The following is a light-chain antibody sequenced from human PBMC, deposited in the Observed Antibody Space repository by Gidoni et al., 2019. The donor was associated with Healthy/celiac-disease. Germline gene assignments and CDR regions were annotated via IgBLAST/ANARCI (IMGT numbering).Light chain of an antibody. CDR3: RLYYGGAPPVV. CDR2: STS. J-gene: IGLJ2*01. Sequence: QSVLTQEPSLTVSPGRSVTLTCASSTGAVTSGYYPHWFQQHPGQAPRLLIYSTSNRHSGAPARFSGSLFGGKASLTLSGLQAEDEAEYYCRLYYGGAPPVVFGGGTKLTVL. CDR1: TGAVTSGYY. V-gene: IGLV7-43*01.